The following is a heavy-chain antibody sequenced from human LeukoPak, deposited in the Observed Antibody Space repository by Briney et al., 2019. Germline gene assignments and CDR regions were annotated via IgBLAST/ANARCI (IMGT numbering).Heavy chain of an antibody. CDR2: ITVYNGYT. CDR3: ARALAIAARPDYYYMDV. J-gene: IGHJ6*03. D-gene: IGHD6-6*01. V-gene: IGHV1-18*01. CDR1: GYTFRSYG. Sequence: ASVKVSCETSGYTFRSYGISWVRQAPGQGLEWMGWITVYNGYTNYAQKFQGRVTMTTDTSTSTVYMELRSLRSDDTAVYYCARALAIAARPDYYYMDVWGKGTTATVSS.